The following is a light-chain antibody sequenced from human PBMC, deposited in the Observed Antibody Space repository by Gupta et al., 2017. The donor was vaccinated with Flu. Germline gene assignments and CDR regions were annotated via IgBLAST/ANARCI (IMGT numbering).Light chain of an antibody. Sequence: QSVLPQPPSASGTPGQRVTISCSGSNSNIGNQYVSWYQHLPGTTPRLLIHRNDQRPSGVPDRFSGSKSGTSASLTISGLRSEDEADYFCSSWDGSLFGVIFGGGTKLTV. CDR2: RND. J-gene: IGLJ2*01. CDR3: SSWDGSLFGVI. CDR1: NSNIGNQY. V-gene: IGLV1-47*01.